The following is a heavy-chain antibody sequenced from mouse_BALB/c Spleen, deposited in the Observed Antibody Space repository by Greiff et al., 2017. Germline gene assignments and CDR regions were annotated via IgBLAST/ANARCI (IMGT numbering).Heavy chain of an antibody. CDR3: ARDIFYDYDGAY. J-gene: IGHJ3*01. Sequence: EVQLVESGGGLVQPGGSLRLSCATSGFTFTDYYMSWVRQPPGKALEWLGFIRNKANGYTTEYSASVKGRFTISRDNSQSILYLQMNTLRAEDSATYYCARDIFYDYDGAYWGQGTLVTVSA. D-gene: IGHD2-4*01. CDR1: GFTFTDYY. V-gene: IGHV7-3*02. CDR2: IRNKANGYTT.